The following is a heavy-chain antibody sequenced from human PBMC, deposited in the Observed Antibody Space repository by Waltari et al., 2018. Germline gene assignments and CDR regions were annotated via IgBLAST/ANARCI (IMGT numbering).Heavy chain of an antibody. V-gene: IGHV4-59*01. CDR1: GGSISSYY. Sequence: QVQLQESGPGLVKPSETLSLTCTGSGGSISSYYWSWIRQPPGKGLEWIGYIYYSGSTNYNPSLKSRVTISVDTSKNQFSLKLSSVTAADTAVYYCARDGSAATTYYYGMDVWGQGTTVTVSS. CDR2: IYYSGST. J-gene: IGHJ6*02. CDR3: ARDGSAATTYYYGMDV. D-gene: IGHD2-15*01.